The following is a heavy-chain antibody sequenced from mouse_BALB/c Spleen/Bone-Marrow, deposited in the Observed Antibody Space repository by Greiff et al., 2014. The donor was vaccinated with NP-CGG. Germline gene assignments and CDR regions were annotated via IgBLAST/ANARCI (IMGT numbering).Heavy chain of an antibody. CDR1: GFTFSNFG. CDR2: VSTGSTII. J-gene: IGHJ2*01. V-gene: IGHV5-17*02. Sequence: DVQLQEPGGGLVQPGGSRKLSCAASGFTFSNFGMHWFRQSPEKGLEWVAFVSTGSTIIYYADTVKGRFTISRDNPENTLFLQMTSLRSEDTAIYYCARSHFYGNYFDYWGQGTTLTVSS. D-gene: IGHD2-1*01. CDR3: ARSHFYGNYFDY.